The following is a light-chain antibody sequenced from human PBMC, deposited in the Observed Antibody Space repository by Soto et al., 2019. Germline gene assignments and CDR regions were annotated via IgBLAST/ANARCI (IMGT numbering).Light chain of an antibody. V-gene: IGKV1-39*01. CDR1: QRISSY. Sequence: DIQMTQSPSSLSASVGDRATITCRASQRISSYLNWYQQKPGKAPKLLIYAASSLQSGVPSRFSGSGSGTYFTLTISSLQPEDFSTYYCQQSYSTPWTFGQGTKVEIK. CDR3: QQSYSTPWT. J-gene: IGKJ1*01. CDR2: AAS.